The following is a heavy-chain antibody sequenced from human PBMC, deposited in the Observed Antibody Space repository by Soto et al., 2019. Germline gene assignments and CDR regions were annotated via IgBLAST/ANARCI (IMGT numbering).Heavy chain of an antibody. J-gene: IGHJ4*02. CDR3: ARGRYGYCSGGSCYQGHDY. CDR1: GGSFSGYY. V-gene: IGHV4-34*01. D-gene: IGHD2-15*01. CDR2: INHSGST. Sequence: SETLSLTCAAYGGSFSGYYWSWIRQPPGKGLEWVGTINHSGSTNYNPSLKSRVTISVDTSKNQFSLKLSSVTAADTAVYYCARGRYGYCSGGSCYQGHDYWGQGTLVTVSS.